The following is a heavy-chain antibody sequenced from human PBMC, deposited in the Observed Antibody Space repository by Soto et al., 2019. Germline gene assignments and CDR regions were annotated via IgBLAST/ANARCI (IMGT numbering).Heavy chain of an antibody. V-gene: IGHV1-18*04. Sequence: ASVKVSCKASGYTFTSYGISWVRQAPGQGLEWMGWISAYNGNTNYAQKLQGRVTMTTDTSTSTAYMELRSLRAEDTAVHYCARAPYDSGSSYYFDSWGQGTLVTVSS. D-gene: IGHD3-10*01. J-gene: IGHJ4*02. CDR2: ISAYNGNT. CDR1: GYTFTSYG. CDR3: ARAPYDSGSSYYFDS.